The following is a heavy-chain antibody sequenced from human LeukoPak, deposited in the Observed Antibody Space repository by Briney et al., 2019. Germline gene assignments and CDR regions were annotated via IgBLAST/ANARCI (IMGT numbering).Heavy chain of an antibody. Sequence: GRSLRLSCAASGFTFSSYAMSWVRQAPGKGLEWVSAISGIGGSTYYADSVKGRFTISRDNSKNTLYLQMNSLRAEDTAVYFCARDYPYYYDSSGYYSFDYWGQGTLVTVSS. V-gene: IGHV3-23*01. CDR2: ISGIGGST. CDR3: ARDYPYYYDSSGYYSFDY. J-gene: IGHJ4*02. D-gene: IGHD3-22*01. CDR1: GFTFSSYA.